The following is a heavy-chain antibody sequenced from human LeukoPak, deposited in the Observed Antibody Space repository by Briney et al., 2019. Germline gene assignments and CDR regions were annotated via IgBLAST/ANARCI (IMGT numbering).Heavy chain of an antibody. Sequence: PGGSLRLSCAASGFTFSSHAMSWVRQAPGKGLEWVSAISGSGGSTYYADSVKGRFTISRDNSKNTLYLQMNSLRAEDTAVYYCASGDDYDYYFDYWGQGTLVTVSS. CDR2: ISGSGGST. CDR3: ASGDDYDYYFDY. CDR1: GFTFSSHA. V-gene: IGHV3-23*01. D-gene: IGHD5-12*01. J-gene: IGHJ4*02.